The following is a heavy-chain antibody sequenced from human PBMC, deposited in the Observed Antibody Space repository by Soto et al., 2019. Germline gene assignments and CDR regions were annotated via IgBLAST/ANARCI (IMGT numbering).Heavy chain of an antibody. J-gene: IGHJ6*02. CDR1: GFTFSSYG. CDR3: ARERYIAAAGDGDYYYYGMDV. V-gene: IGHV3-33*01. Sequence: GGSLRLSCAASGFTFSSYGMRWVRQAPGKGLEWVAVIWYDGSNKYYADSVKGRFTISRDNSKNTLYLQMNSLRAEDTAVYYCARERYIAAAGDGDYYYYGMDVWGQGTTVTVSS. CDR2: IWYDGSNK. D-gene: IGHD6-13*01.